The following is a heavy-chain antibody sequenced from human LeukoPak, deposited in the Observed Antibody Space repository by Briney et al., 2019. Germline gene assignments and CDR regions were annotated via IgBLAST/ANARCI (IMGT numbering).Heavy chain of an antibody. Sequence: PGESLKISCKGSGYSFTNHWIAWVRQVPGKGLEWMGIIYPGDSDTRYSPSFQGQVTISADKSISTAYLQWSSLKASDTAMYYCATFLNYDILTGYRGDAFDIWGQGTMVTVSS. CDR2: IYPGDSDT. CDR3: ATFLNYDILTGYRGDAFDI. D-gene: IGHD3-9*01. CDR1: GYSFTNHW. J-gene: IGHJ3*02. V-gene: IGHV5-51*01.